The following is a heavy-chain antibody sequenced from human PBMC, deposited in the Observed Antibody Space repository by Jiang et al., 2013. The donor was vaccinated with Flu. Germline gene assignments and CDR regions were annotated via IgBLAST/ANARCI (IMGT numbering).Heavy chain of an antibody. CDR2: IRSKAYGGTT. CDR3: TRCQGEWELRPHAFDI. J-gene: IGHJ3*02. Sequence: LEWVGFIRSKAYGGTTEYAASVKGRFTISRDDSKSIAYLQMNSLKTEDTAVYYCTRCQGEWELRPHAFDIWGQGTMVTVSS. V-gene: IGHV3-49*02. D-gene: IGHD1-26*01.